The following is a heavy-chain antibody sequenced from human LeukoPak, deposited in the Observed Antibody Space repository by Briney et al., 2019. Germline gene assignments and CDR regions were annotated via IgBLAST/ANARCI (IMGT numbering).Heavy chain of an antibody. V-gene: IGHV3-9*01. J-gene: IGHJ3*02. CDR1: GFTFDDYA. CDR2: ISWNSGSI. Sequence: GGSLRLSCAASGFTFDDYAMHWVRQAPGKGLEWVSGISWNSGSIGYADSVKGRFTISRDNAKNSLYLQMNSLRAEDTALYYCAKDMSMGAFDIWGQGTMVTVSS. D-gene: IGHD2/OR15-2a*01. CDR3: AKDMSMGAFDI.